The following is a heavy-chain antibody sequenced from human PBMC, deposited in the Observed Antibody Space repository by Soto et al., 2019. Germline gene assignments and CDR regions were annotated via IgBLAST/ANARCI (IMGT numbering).Heavy chain of an antibody. CDR1: GASISSNNW. Sequence: QVQLQDSGPGLVKPSEALSLTCAVSGASISSNNWWSWVRQPPGKGLEWIGEIYHSGSTNYNPSLKSRVTISVDKSKNQFSLKLSSVTAADTAVYYCARDEAQDYYYGMDVWGQGTTVTVSS. CDR3: ARDEAQDYYYGMDV. CDR2: IYHSGST. V-gene: IGHV4-4*02. J-gene: IGHJ6*02.